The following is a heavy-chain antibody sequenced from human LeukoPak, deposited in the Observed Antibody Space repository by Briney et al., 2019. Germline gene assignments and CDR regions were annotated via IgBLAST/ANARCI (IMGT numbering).Heavy chain of an antibody. CDR2: IYYSGST. D-gene: IGHD3-3*01. Sequence: SETLSLTCTVSGGSISSSSYYWGWIRQPPGKGLEWIGYIYYSGSTYYNPSLKSRVTMSVDTSKNQFSLKLSSVTAADTAVYYCARGGDFWSGYYYYWGQGTLVTVSS. V-gene: IGHV4-39*07. J-gene: IGHJ4*02. CDR1: GGSISSSSYY. CDR3: ARGGDFWSGYYYY.